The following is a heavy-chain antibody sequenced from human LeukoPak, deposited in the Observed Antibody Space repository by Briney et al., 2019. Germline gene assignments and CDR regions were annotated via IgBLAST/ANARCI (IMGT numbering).Heavy chain of an antibody. CDR1: GYTFTSYG. CDR2: ISAYNGNT. J-gene: IGHJ4*02. Sequence: ASVKVSCKASGYTFTSYGISWVRQAPGQGLEWMGWISAYNGNTNYAQKIPGRVTMTTDTSTSTAYMELRSLRSDDTAVYYCARDKLSSSWYGQFDYWGQGTLVTVSS. CDR3: ARDKLSSSWYGQFDY. V-gene: IGHV1-18*01. D-gene: IGHD6-13*01.